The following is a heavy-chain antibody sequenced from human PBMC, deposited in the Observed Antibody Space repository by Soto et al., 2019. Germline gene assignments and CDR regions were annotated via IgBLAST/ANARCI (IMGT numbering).Heavy chain of an antibody. V-gene: IGHV4-4*07. Sequence: SETLSLTCTVSGGSISNYYCNWIRQPAGKGLEWIGRIDTSGSTNYNPSLKSRVTMSVDTSKQEFSLKLSSVTAADTALYYCARGGPDFWSGPFDYWGRGALVTVSS. CDR2: IDTSGST. CDR1: GGSISNYY. CDR3: ARGGPDFWSGPFDY. J-gene: IGHJ4*02. D-gene: IGHD3-3*01.